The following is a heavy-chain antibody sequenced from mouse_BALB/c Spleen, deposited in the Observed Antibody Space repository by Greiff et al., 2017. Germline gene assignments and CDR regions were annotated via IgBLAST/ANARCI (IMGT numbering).Heavy chain of an antibody. V-gene: IGHV7-1*02. CDR2: SRNKATDYTT. D-gene: IGHD2-3*01. Sequence: EVKLVESGGGLVQPGGSLRLSCATSGFTFSDFYMEWVRQPPGKRLEWIAASRNKATDYTTEYSASVKGRFIVSRDTSQSILYLQMNALRAEDTAIYYCARDADGYHYFDYWGQGTTLTVSA. J-gene: IGHJ2*01. CDR3: ARDADGYHYFDY. CDR1: GFTFSDFY.